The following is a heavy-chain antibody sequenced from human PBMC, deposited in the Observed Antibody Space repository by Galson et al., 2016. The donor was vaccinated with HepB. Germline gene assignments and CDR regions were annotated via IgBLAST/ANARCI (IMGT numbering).Heavy chain of an antibody. CDR3: TRDSPNYDYVWGSHPHDAFDI. J-gene: IGHJ3*02. V-gene: IGHV3-33*01. D-gene: IGHD3-16*02. CDR2: IWYDGSKT. CDR1: GFIFSNCG. Sequence: SLRLSCAASGFIFSNCGMHWVRQAPGRGLEWVAVIWYDGSKTYYIDSVKGRFTISRDNSKKTVDLEMNSLRAEDTAVYYCTRDSPNYDYVWGSHPHDAFDIWGRGTMVTVSS.